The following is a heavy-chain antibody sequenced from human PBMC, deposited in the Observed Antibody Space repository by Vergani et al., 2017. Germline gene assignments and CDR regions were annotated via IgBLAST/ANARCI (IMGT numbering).Heavy chain of an antibody. CDR2: ISGSGGST. D-gene: IGHD1-26*01. Sequence: EVQLVESGGGLVQPGGSLRLSCAASGFTFSSYAMSWVRQAPGKGLEWVSAISGSGGSTYYADSVKGRFTISRDDSKNSLYLQMNSLKTEDTAVYYCARVNSGTNYGMDVWGQGTTVTVSS. CDR1: GFTFSSYA. J-gene: IGHJ6*02. CDR3: ARVNSGTNYGMDV. V-gene: IGHV3-23*04.